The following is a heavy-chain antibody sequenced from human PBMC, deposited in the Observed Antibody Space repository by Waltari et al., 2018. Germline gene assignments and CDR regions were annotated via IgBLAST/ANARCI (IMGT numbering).Heavy chain of an antibody. CDR2: ISRTSFYK. D-gene: IGHD2-2*01. CDR3: ATVCSSTSCYAAGDY. V-gene: IGHV3-21*02. J-gene: IGHJ4*02. CDR1: GFNFNIYT. Sequence: EVQLVESGGDVVKPGGSLRLSCADSGFNFNIYTMSWVRLAPGKWLECVSSISRTSFYKYYADSVNGRFTISRDNDNNSLYLQMNSVRDDDTAVYYCATVCSSTSCYAAGDYWGQGTLVTVSS.